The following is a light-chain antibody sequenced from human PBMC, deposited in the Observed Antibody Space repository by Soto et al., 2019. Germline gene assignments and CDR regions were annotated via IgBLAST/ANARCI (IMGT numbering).Light chain of an antibody. J-gene: IGKJ4*01. Sequence: DIQMTQSPSSVSASVGDRVSITCRASQGISNWLAWYPQKPGRAPKLLIYTGSSLQSGVPSRFSGTGSETDFTLTLSSLQPEDVATYYCQQANSFPLTCGGGTKVEIK. CDR1: QGISNW. V-gene: IGKV1-12*01. CDR2: TGS. CDR3: QQANSFPLT.